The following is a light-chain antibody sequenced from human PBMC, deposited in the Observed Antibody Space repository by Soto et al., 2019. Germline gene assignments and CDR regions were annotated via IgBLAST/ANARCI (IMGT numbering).Light chain of an antibody. CDR3: QQYETSPYT. Sequence: EIVFTQSPGTLSLSPGERATLSCRASQTIDSRYLAWYHQKPGQAPRLLIYSASHRPGGIPDRFSGSGSGTDITLSISRLEPEDFAVYYCQQYETSPYTFGQGTKLEIK. CDR2: SAS. CDR1: QTIDSRY. J-gene: IGKJ2*01. V-gene: IGKV3-20*01.